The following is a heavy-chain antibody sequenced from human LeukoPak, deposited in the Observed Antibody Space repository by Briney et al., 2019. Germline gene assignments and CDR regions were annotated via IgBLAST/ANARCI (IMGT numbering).Heavy chain of an antibody. D-gene: IGHD3-3*01. CDR2: IYYSGST. J-gene: IGHJ3*02. CDR1: GGSISSYY. V-gene: IGHV4-59*01. Sequence: SETLSLTCTVSGGSISSYYWSWIRQPPGKGLEWIGYIYYSGSTNYNPSLKSRVTKSVDTSKNQFSLKLSSVTAADTAVYYCARDTHYDFWSGYLEAFDIWGQGTMVTVSS. CDR3: ARDTHYDFWSGYLEAFDI.